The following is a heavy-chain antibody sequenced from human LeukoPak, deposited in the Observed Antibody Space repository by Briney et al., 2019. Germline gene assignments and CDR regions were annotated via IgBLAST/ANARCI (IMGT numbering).Heavy chain of an antibody. V-gene: IGHV1-24*01. J-gene: IGHJ6*03. CDR2: FDPEDGET. Sequence: ASVKVSCKVSGYTLTELSMHWVRQAPGKGLEWMGGFDPEDGETIYAQKFRGRVTMTEDTSTDTAYMELSSLRSEDTAVYYCASGGYDWDYYYYMDVWGKGTTVTVSS. CDR3: ASGGYDWDYYYYMDV. D-gene: IGHD5-12*01. CDR1: GYTLTELS.